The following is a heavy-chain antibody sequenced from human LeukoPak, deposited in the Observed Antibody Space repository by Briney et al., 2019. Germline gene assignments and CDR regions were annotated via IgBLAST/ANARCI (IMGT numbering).Heavy chain of an antibody. D-gene: IGHD3-10*01. CDR3: ARSSMVRAYYYYYYMDV. CDR1: GYTFTSYY. J-gene: IGHJ6*03. V-gene: IGHV1-2*02. Sequence: ASVKVSCKASGYTFTSYYMHWVRQAPGQGLEWMGWINPNSGGTNYAQKFQGRVTMTRDTSISTAYMELSRLRSDDTAVYYCARSSMVRAYYYYYYMDVWGKGTTVTVSS. CDR2: INPNSGGT.